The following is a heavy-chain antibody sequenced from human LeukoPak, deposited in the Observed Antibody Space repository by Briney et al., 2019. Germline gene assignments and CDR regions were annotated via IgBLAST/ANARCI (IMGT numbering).Heavy chain of an antibody. J-gene: IGHJ6*04. CDR2: ISGSGGST. CDR1: GFTFSSYG. V-gene: IGHV3-23*01. CDR3: AELGITMVGGV. Sequence: GGSLRLSCAASGFTFSSYGMSWVRQAPGKGLEWVSAISGSGGSTYYADSVKGRFTISRDNAKNSLYLQMNSLRAEDTAVYYCAELGITMVGGVWGKGTTVTISS. D-gene: IGHD3-10*02.